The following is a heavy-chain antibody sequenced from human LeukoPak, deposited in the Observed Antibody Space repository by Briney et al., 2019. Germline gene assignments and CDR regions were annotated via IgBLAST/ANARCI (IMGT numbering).Heavy chain of an antibody. CDR2: IYSSGNT. V-gene: IGHV4-4*07. J-gene: IGHJ4*02. CDR1: SGSISGYY. D-gene: IGHD4-17*01. Sequence: SETLSLTCTVSSGSISGYYWSWIRQPAGKGLEWIGRIYSSGNTNYNPSLKSRVTMSVDTSKNQFSLKLTSVTAADTAVYYCARDRGHYGSSDHWGQGTLVTVSS. CDR3: ARDRGHYGSSDH.